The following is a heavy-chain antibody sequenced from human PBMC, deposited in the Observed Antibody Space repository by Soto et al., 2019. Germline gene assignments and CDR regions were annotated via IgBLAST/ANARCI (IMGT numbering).Heavy chain of an antibody. D-gene: IGHD3-3*01. Sequence: QVQLQESGPGLVKPSETLSLTCTVSGGSISSYYWSWIRQPPGKGLEWIGYIYYSGSTNYNPSLKSRVTISVDTSKNQFSLKLSSVTAADTAVYYCARAHPYYDFWSGPRVGWFDPWGQGTWSPSPQ. CDR1: GGSISSYY. J-gene: IGHJ5*02. V-gene: IGHV4-59*01. CDR2: IYYSGST. CDR3: ARAHPYYDFWSGPRVGWFDP.